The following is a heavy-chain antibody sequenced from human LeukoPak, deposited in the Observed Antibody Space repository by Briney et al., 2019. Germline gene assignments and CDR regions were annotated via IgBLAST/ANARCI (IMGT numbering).Heavy chain of an antibody. D-gene: IGHD2-21*02. CDR1: GFTFSSYA. V-gene: IGHV3-30*04. Sequence: GGSLRLSCAASGFTFSSYAMHWVRQAPGKGLEWVAVISYDGSNKYYADSVKGRFTISRDNSKNTLYLQMNSLRAEDTAVYYCARDAAPPYCGGDYYSWAFDIWGQGTMVTVSS. CDR3: ARDAAPPYCGGDYYSWAFDI. CDR2: ISYDGSNK. J-gene: IGHJ3*02.